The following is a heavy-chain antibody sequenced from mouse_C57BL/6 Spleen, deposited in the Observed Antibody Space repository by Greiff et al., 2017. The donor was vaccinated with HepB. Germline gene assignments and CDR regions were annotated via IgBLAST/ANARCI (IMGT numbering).Heavy chain of an antibody. V-gene: IGHV1-4*01. CDR2: INPSSGYT. J-gene: IGHJ1*03. CDR3: ARGGGRDWYFDV. Sequence: VQLQQSGAELARPGASVKMSCKASGYTFTSYTMHWVKQRPGQGLEWIGYINPSSGYTKYNQKFKDKATLTADKSSSTAYMQLSSLTSEDSAVYYCARGGGRDWYFDVWGTGTTVTVSS. CDR1: GYTFTSYT. D-gene: IGHD3-3*01.